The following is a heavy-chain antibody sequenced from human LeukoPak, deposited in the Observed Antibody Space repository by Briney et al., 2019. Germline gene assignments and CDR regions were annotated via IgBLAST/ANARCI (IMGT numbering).Heavy chain of an antibody. CDR2: IYYRGST. CDR3: ARRGGSYGLFDY. V-gene: IGHV4-39*01. CDR1: GGSISNSNYY. J-gene: IGHJ4*02. D-gene: IGHD5-18*01. Sequence: SETLSLTCSVSGGSISNSNYYWAWIRQPPAKGLELIGHIYYRGSTYYNPSLKSRVTISVDTSKNQFSLKLSSVTAADTAVYYCARRGGSYGLFDYWGQGTLVTVSS.